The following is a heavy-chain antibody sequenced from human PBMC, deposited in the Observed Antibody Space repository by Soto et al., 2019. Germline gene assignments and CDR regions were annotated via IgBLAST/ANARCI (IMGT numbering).Heavy chain of an antibody. J-gene: IGHJ6*02. D-gene: IGHD6-13*01. V-gene: IGHV1-69*13. CDR1: GGTFSRNA. CDR3: ARSRAAAPPRVGMDV. CDR2: IIPFFRAP. Sequence: SVKVSCKASGGTFSRNAISWVRQAPGQGLEWMGGIIPFFRAPNYAQKFQGRVTITADESTSIVFMEMSSLRFEDTAVYYCARSRAAAPPRVGMDVWGQGTTVTVSS.